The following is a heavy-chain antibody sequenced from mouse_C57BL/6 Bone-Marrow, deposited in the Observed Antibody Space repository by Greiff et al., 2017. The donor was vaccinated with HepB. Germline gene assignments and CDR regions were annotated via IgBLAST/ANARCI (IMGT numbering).Heavy chain of an antibody. CDR3: ASFDEYDLGAMDY. J-gene: IGHJ4*01. CDR2: IYPGSGST. V-gene: IGHV1-55*01. Sequence: QVQLQQPGAELVKPGASVKMSCKASGYTFTSYWITWVKQRPGQGLEWIGDIYPGSGSTNYNEKFKSKATLTVDTSSSTAYMQLSSLTSEDSAVYDCASFDEYDLGAMDYWGQGTSVTVSS. D-gene: IGHD2-4*01. CDR1: GYTFTSYW.